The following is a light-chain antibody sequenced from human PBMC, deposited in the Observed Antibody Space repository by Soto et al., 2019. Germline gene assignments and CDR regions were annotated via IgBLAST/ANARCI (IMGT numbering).Light chain of an antibody. CDR1: SSDVGGYDF. V-gene: IGLV2-8*02. CDR3: SSYAGSTNYV. CDR2: EVS. Sequence: QSALTQPPSASRSPGQSVTISCTGTSSDVGGYDFVSWYQQHPGKAPKLMIHEVSKRPSGVPDRFSGSKSGNTASLTVSGLQAEDEADYYCSSYAGSTNYVFGAGTKVTVL. J-gene: IGLJ1*01.